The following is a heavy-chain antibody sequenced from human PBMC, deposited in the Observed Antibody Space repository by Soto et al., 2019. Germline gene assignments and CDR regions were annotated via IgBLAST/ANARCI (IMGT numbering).Heavy chain of an antibody. CDR2: ISSSGSTI. J-gene: IGHJ4*01. Sequence: PGGSLRLSCAASGFTFSDYYMRWFRQDTGKGLEWVSYISSSGSTIYSAGSVRGLFTICRDNAKNSLYMKMNSLTAEATAGAYGASDMTPGTECSYF. CDR1: GFTFSDYY. D-gene: IGHD2-8*02. V-gene: IGHV3-11*01. CDR3: ASDMTPGTECSYF.